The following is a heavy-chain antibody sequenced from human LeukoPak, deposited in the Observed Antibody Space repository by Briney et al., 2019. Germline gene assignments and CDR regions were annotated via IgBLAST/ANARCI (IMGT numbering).Heavy chain of an antibody. V-gene: IGHV4-34*01. CDR2: INHSGST. CDR3: ARGGWGITGNPFDY. CDR1: GGSFSGYY. J-gene: IGHJ4*02. D-gene: IGHD1-20*01. Sequence: SETLSLTCAVYGGSFSGYYWSWIRQPPGKGLEWIGEINHSGSTNYNPSLKSRVTISVDTSKNQFSLKLSSLTAADTAVYYCARGGWGITGNPFDYWGQGTLVTVSS.